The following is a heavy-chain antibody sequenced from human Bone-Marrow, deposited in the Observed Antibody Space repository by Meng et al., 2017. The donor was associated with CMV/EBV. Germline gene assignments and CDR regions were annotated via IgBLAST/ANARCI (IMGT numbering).Heavy chain of an antibody. V-gene: IGHV3-30*02. J-gene: IGHJ4*02. D-gene: IGHD2-15*01. CDR2: IRYDGSNK. CDR1: GFTFSSYG. CDR3: ARDSRRYCSGGSCYARYFAY. Sequence: GESLKISCAASGFTFSSYGMHWVRQAPGKGLEWVAFIRYDGSNKYYADSVKGRFTISRDNAKNSLYLQMYSLRAEDTAVYYCARDSRRYCSGGSCYARYFAYWGQGTLVTVSS.